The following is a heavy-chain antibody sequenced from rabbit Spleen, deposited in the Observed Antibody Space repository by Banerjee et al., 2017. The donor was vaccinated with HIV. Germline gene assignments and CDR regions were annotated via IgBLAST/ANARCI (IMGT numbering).Heavy chain of an antibody. D-gene: IGHD2-1*01. CDR3: VKGSGLTIPNL. CDR1: KFSFSSTYD. Sequence: QSLEESGGDLVKPGASLTLTCTASKFSFSSTYDMCWVRQAPGKGLEWIGCIELGSSGFTYFASWAKGRFTISKTSSTTVTLQMTSLTDADTATYFCVKGSGLTIPNLWGQGTLVTV. V-gene: IGHV1S40*01. J-gene: IGHJ4*01. CDR2: IELGSSGFT.